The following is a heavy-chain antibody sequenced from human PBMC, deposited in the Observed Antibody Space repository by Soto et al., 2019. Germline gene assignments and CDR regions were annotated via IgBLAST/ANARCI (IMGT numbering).Heavy chain of an antibody. CDR2: IDPSDSYT. Sequence: GESLKISCKGSGYSFTSYWISWVRQMPGKGLEWMGRIDPSDSYTNYSPSFQGHVTISADKSISTAYLQWSSLKASDTAMYYCARLRYCSGGSCYSTAYYYGMDVWGQGTTVTVS. D-gene: IGHD2-15*01. J-gene: IGHJ6*02. CDR3: ARLRYCSGGSCYSTAYYYGMDV. V-gene: IGHV5-10-1*01. CDR1: GYSFTSYW.